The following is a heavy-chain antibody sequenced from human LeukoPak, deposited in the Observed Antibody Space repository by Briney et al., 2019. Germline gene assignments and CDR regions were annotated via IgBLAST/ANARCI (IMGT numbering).Heavy chain of an antibody. CDR3: ARDGSGHGRAYYFDH. Sequence: GGSLRLSCAASGFTSSSYSMNGVRHAPGKGRGWVSSISSIGSYISYPASGGGGFTISTDNAKNSRYLQRTSLRAEDRAVYYCARDGSGHGRAYYFDHWGQGTMVTVSS. V-gene: IGHV3-21*01. J-gene: IGHJ4*02. CDR2: ISSIGSYI. D-gene: IGHD3-10*01. CDR1: GFTSSSYS.